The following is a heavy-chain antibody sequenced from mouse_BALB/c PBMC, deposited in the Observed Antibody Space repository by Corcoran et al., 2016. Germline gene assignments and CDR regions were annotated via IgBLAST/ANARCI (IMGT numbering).Heavy chain of an antibody. CDR3: ARSGWSRYFDG. V-gene: IGHV1-84*02. CDR1: GYTFTDYY. J-gene: IGHJ1*01. Sequence: QIQLQQSGPELVKPGASVKISCKASGYTFTDYYINWVKQKPGQGLEWIGWIYPGSGNTKYNETFKGKATLTVDTSSSTAYMQLSSLTSEDTAVYFGARSGWSRYFDGWGAGTTVTVSS. D-gene: IGHD2-3*01. CDR2: IYPGSGNT.